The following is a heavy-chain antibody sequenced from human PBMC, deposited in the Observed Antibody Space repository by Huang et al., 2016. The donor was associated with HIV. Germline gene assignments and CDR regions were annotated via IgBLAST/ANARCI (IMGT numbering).Heavy chain of an antibody. CDR2: VSCYNLKT. CDR1: GYSFNNFG. J-gene: IGHJ3*02. CDR3: ARNLAPPDAFDM. Sequence: VQLLQSGSEVKKPGASVRVSCRTSGYSFNNFGISWVRQSPGQGLQLLGRVSCYNLKTKYSQKFQALITMTTDTSTSTAYMELKSLRSDDTAIYFCARNLAPPDAFDMWSQGTFVSVSP. V-gene: IGHV1-18*04. D-gene: IGHD3-3*02.